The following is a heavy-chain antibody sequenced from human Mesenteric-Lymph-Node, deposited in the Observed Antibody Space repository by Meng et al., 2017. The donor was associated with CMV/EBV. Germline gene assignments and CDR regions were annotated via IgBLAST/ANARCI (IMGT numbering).Heavy chain of an antibody. CDR1: AYTFTNYG. V-gene: IGHV1-18*01. CDR2: ISVYNGNT. CDR3: ARVWGKAVRPSPYYYYGIDV. J-gene: IGHJ6*02. Sequence: ASVKVSCKASAYTFTNYGISWVRQAPGQGLEWMGWISVYNGNTNYAQKLQGRVTMTTDTSTSTAYMEVRSLRSDDTAVYYCARVWGKAVRPSPYYYYGIDVWGQGTTVTVSS. D-gene: IGHD7-27*01.